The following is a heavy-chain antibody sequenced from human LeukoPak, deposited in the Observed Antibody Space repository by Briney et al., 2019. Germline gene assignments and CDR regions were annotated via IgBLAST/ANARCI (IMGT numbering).Heavy chain of an antibody. CDR1: GYTFTDYY. Sequence: ASVKVSCKASGYTFTDYYILWVRQAPGQGLEWMGVIHPRGGGTTYAQKFQGRVTMTRDTSTSTVYMELSSLRSEDTAVYYCARHYYDSSGYSDDYWGQGTLVTVSS. CDR3: ARHYYDSSGYSDDY. D-gene: IGHD3-22*01. J-gene: IGHJ4*02. V-gene: IGHV1-46*01. CDR2: IHPRGGGT.